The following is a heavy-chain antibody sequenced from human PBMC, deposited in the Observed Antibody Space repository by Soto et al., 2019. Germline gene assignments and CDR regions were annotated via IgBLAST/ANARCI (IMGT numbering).Heavy chain of an antibody. D-gene: IGHD3-22*01. CDR3: ARALGGYPAPYYYYYMDV. J-gene: IGHJ6*03. Sequence: GGSLRLSCAASGFTFSSYDMHWVRQATGKGLEWVSAIGTAGDTYYPGSVKGRFTISRENAKNSLYLQMNSLRAGDTAVYYCARALGGYPAPYYYYYMDVWGKGTTVTVSS. CDR1: GFTFSSYD. V-gene: IGHV3-13*01. CDR2: IGTAGDT.